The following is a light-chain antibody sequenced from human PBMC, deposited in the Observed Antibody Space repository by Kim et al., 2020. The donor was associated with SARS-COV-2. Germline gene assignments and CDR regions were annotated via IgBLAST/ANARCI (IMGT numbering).Light chain of an antibody. CDR3: QQCDNNPLFT. V-gene: IGKV1-33*01. CDR2: DAS. CDR1: QDINNY. J-gene: IGKJ3*01. Sequence: SVGDRVTITCQASQDINNYLNWYQQKPGKAPKFLIYDASNLETGVPSRFSGSGSGTDLTFTISSLQPEDNATYYCQQCDNNPLFTFGPGTKVDIK.